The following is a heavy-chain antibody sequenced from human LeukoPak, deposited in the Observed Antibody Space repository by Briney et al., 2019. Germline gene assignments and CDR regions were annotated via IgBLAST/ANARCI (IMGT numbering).Heavy chain of an antibody. D-gene: IGHD5-18*01. J-gene: IGHJ4*02. CDR1: GGSISSSNW. V-gene: IGHV4-4*02. CDR2: IYHSGST. CDR3: ASRPRGYSDHPGY. Sequence: SGTLSLTCAVSGGSISSSNWWSWVRQPPGKGLEWIGEIYHSGSTNYNPSLKSRVTISVDKSKNQFSLKLSSVTAADTAVYYCASRPRGYSDHPGYWGQGTLVTVSS.